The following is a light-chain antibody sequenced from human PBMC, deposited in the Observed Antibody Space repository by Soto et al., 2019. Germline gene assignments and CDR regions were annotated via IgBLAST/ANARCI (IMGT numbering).Light chain of an antibody. V-gene: IGKV3-11*01. CDR3: QHRSN. J-gene: IGKJ3*01. CDR2: EES. Sequence: EIVLTQSPVTLSLSPGERATLSCRASQSVDNYLAWYQQKPGQPPRLLIYEESKRATGIPARFSGSGSGTDFTLTISSLEPEDFALYYCQHRSNFGPGTKVDIK. CDR1: QSVDNY.